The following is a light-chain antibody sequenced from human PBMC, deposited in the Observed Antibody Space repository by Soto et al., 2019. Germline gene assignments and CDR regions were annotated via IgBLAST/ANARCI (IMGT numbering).Light chain of an antibody. V-gene: IGLV1-44*01. J-gene: IGLJ2*01. CDR2: SYN. Sequence: QPVLTQPPSASGTPGQRVTISCSGSSSSIGSNTVNWYQQLPGTAPKLLIYSYNQRPSGVPDRFSGSKSGTSASLAISGLQSEDEADYYCAAWDDSVNVQPFGGGTKVTVL. CDR1: SSSIGSNT. CDR3: AAWDDSVNVQP.